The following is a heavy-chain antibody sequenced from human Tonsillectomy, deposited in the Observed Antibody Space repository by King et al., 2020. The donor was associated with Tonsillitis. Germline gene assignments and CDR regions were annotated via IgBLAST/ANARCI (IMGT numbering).Heavy chain of an antibody. Sequence: VQLQQWGAGLLKPSETLSLTCAVYGGSFSGYYWSWIRQPPGKGLEWIGEINHIGSTNYNPSLKSRVSISVDTSKNQFSLKLSSVTAADTAVYYCARGVSQSLNTYYYDSTPYYFDYWGQGTLVTVSS. D-gene: IGHD3-22*01. V-gene: IGHV4-34*01. CDR2: INHIGST. CDR1: GGSFSGYY. J-gene: IGHJ4*02. CDR3: ARGVSQSLNTYYYDSTPYYFDY.